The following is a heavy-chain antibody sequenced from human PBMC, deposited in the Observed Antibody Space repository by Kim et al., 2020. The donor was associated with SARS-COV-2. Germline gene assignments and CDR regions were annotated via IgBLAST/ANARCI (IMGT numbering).Heavy chain of an antibody. D-gene: IGHD3-10*01. CDR2: ISGSGGST. V-gene: IGHV3-23*01. Sequence: GGSLRPSCAASGFTFSSYAMSWVRQAPGKGLEWVSAISGSGGSTYYADSVKGRFTISRDNSKNTLYLQMNSLRAEDTAVYYCAKTIWFGELLRHGMDVWGQGTTVTVSS. CDR1: GFTFSSYA. J-gene: IGHJ6*02. CDR3: AKTIWFGELLRHGMDV.